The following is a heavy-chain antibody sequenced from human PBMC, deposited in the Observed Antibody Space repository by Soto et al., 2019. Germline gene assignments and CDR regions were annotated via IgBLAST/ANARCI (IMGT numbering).Heavy chain of an antibody. Sequence: SETLSLTCTVTGDSISSRSYYWGWIRQPPGKGLEWIGSIYYSGSTYNNPSLRSRVSMSIDTSKDQFSLKLKSVTAADTALYYCARQGTSVVTQAYFDVWGAESLVTVSS. CDR1: GDSISSRSYY. J-gene: IGHJ4*02. D-gene: IGHD2-21*02. CDR2: IYYSGST. CDR3: ARQGTSVVTQAYFDV. V-gene: IGHV4-39*01.